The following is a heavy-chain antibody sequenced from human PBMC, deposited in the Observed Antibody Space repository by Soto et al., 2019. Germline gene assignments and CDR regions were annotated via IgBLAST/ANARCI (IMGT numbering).Heavy chain of an antibody. V-gene: IGHV3-21*01. CDR3: ARDRPFGPFHFDY. Sequence: PGGSLRLSCAASGLTFSSYSMNWVRQAPGKGLEWVSSISSSSNYIYYAYPVKGRFTISRDNAKNSLYLQMNSQRAEDTAVYYCARDRPFGPFHFDYWGQGTLVTVSS. D-gene: IGHD6-6*01. J-gene: IGHJ4*02. CDR1: GLTFSSYS. CDR2: ISSSSNYI.